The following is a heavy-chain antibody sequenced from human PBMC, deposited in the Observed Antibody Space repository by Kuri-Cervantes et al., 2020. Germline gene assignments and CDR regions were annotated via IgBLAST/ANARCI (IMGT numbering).Heavy chain of an antibody. CDR3: ARGRLYYYGSGTLDY. Sequence: GGSLRLSCAASGFTFSDYYMSWIRQAPGKGLEWVSVFYTGGSTFYADSVKGRFTISRDISKNTLYLHMNNLRAEDTAVYYCARGRLYYYGSGTLDYWGQGTLVTVSS. J-gene: IGHJ4*02. CDR2: FYTGGST. CDR1: GFTFSDYY. V-gene: IGHV3-53*01. D-gene: IGHD3-10*01.